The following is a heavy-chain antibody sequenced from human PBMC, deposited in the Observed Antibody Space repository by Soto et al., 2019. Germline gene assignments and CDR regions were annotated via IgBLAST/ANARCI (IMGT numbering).Heavy chain of an antibody. V-gene: IGHV1-18*01. CDR1: GYTFTSYG. CDR2: ISAYNGNT. J-gene: IGHJ2*01. D-gene: IGHD4-17*01. Sequence: QVQLVQSGAEVKKPGASVKVSCKASGYTFTSYGISWVRQAPGQGLEWMGGISAYNGNTNYAQKLQGRVTMTTDTTTSTANMEVKSLRYDATAVYYCAREVDDGAYLRYFDLRGRGTLVTVTS. CDR3: AREVDDGAYLRYFDL.